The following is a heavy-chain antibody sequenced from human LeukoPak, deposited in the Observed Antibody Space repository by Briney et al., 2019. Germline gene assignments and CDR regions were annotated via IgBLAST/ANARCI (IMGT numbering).Heavy chain of an antibody. CDR2: IYHSGTS. J-gene: IGHJ4*02. CDR3: ARVSYGSGSYYSIFDY. Sequence: SETLSLTCTVSGGSISSYYWSWIRQPPGKGLEWIGYIYHSGTSDYNPSLKSRVTMSVDTSKNQFSLTLTSVTAADPAVYYCARVSYGSGSYYSIFDYWGQGTLVTVSS. CDR1: GGSISSYY. D-gene: IGHD3-10*01. V-gene: IGHV4-59*01.